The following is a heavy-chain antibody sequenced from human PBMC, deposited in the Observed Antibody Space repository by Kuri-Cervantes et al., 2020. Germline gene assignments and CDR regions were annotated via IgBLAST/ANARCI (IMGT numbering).Heavy chain of an antibody. CDR2: IHQSGTT. D-gene: IGHD3-16*01. CDR1: GDSMSSSDW. Sequence: SETLSLTCTVSGDSMSSSDWWNWVRQPPGKGLEWIGEIHQSGTTNYNPSLKSRVTISEDKSKNQFSLKLSSVTAADTAVYYCARRTLGRSANYYYFYMDVWGKGTTVTVSS. CDR3: ARRTLGRSANYYYFYMDV. J-gene: IGHJ6*03. V-gene: IGHV4-4*02.